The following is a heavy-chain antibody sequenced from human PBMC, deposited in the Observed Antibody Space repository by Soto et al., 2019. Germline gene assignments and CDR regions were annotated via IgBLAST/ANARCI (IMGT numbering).Heavy chain of an antibody. Sequence: SVKVSCKASGGTFSSYTISWVRQAPGQGLEWMGRIIPILGIANYAQKFQGRVTITADKSTSTAYMELSSLRSEDTAVYYCARGGQDCSSTSCYGPLYYYYYMDVWGKGTTVTVSS. J-gene: IGHJ6*03. CDR2: IIPILGIA. V-gene: IGHV1-69*02. CDR3: ARGGQDCSSTSCYGPLYYYYYMDV. D-gene: IGHD2-2*01. CDR1: GGTFSSYT.